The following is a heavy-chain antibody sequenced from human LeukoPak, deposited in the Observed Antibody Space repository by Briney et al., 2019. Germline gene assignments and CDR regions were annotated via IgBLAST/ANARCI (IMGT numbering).Heavy chain of an antibody. V-gene: IGHV4-31*03. CDR2: IYYSGTT. J-gene: IGHJ4*02. D-gene: IGHD1-26*01. CDR1: GDSINNSGFY. Sequence: SQTLSLTCTVSGDSINNSGFYWSWIRQHPGKGLEWLGYIYYSGTTYYNPSLKGRATISLDTSKNQFSLKLSSVTAADTAVYYCVRRTSGSYSDYWGQGTLVTVSS. CDR3: VRRTSGSYSDY.